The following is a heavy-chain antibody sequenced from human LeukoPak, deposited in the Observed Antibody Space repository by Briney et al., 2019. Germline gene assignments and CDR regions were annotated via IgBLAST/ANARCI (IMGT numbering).Heavy chain of an antibody. D-gene: IGHD3-10*01. CDR1: GFTFSSYW. CDR2: IKQDGSEK. J-gene: IGHJ6*03. CDR3: ARETHGDYMDV. V-gene: IGHV3-7*01. Sequence: PGGSLRLSCAASGFTFSSYWMSWFRQAPEKGLEWVANIKQDGSEKYYVDSVKGRFTISRDNAKNSLYLQMNSLRAEDTAVYYCARETHGDYMDVWGKGTTVTVSS.